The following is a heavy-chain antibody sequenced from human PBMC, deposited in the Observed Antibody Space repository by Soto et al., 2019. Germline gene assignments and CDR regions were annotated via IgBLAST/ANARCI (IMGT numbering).Heavy chain of an antibody. D-gene: IGHD1-1*01. Sequence: GGSLRLSCAAFGLTISGKKYVAWVRQAPGKGLEWVSALYDVDGSFYADSVKGRFTTSSDSSKTTVYLQINDLRPDDTAVYYCATWHEREHAYDVWGQGTTVTVS. CDR1: GLTISGKKY. V-gene: IGHV3-53*01. CDR2: LYDVDGS. J-gene: IGHJ3*01. CDR3: ATWHEREHAYDV.